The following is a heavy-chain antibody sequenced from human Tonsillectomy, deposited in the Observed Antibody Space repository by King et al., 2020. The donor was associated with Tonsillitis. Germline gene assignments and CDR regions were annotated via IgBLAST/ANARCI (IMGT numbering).Heavy chain of an antibody. Sequence: VQLVESGAEVKKPGASVKVSCKASGYTFSSYGITWVRQAPGQGLEWMGWISAYNGNTNYAQKFQGRDTMTTDTSTSTAYMDLRSLRSDDTAVYYCARVLLAADAFDIWGQGTMVTVSS. J-gene: IGHJ3*02. V-gene: IGHV1-18*01. CDR1: GYTFSSYG. D-gene: IGHD2/OR15-2a*01. CDR3: ARVLLAADAFDI. CDR2: ISAYNGNT.